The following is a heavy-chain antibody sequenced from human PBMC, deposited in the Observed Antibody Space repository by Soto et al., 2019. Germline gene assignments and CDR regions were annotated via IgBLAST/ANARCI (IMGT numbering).Heavy chain of an antibody. J-gene: IGHJ3*02. V-gene: IGHV2-70*11. CDR1: GFSLSTSGMC. D-gene: IGHD1-1*01. CDR3: ARIPLYLLGPGTNAFDI. CDR2: IDWDDDK. Sequence: GSGPTLVNPTQTLTLTCTFSGFSLSTSGMCVSWIRQPPRKALEWLARIDWDDDKYYSTSLKTRLTISKDTSKNQVVLTMTNMDPVDTATYYRARIPLYLLGPGTNAFDIWGQGTMVTVSS.